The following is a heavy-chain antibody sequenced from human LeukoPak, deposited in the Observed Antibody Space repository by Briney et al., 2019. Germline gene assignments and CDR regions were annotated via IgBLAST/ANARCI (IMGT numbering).Heavy chain of an antibody. D-gene: IGHD5-18*01. CDR1: GGSVSSGSYY. V-gene: IGHV4-61*01. Sequence: KSSETLSLTCTVSGGSVSSGSYYWSWIRQPPGKGLEWIGYIYYSGSTNYNPSLKSRVTISVDTSKNQFSLKLSSVTAADTAVYYCARASVTPMGILDYWGQGTLVTVSS. CDR2: IYYSGST. CDR3: ARASVTPMGILDY. J-gene: IGHJ4*02.